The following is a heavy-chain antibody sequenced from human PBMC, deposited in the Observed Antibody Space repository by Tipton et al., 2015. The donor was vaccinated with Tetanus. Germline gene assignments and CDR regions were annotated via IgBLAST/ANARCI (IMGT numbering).Heavy chain of an antibody. CDR1: GYTFTSYG. CDR2: ISAYNGNT. J-gene: IGHJ4*02. Sequence: QSGAEVKKPGASVKVSCKASGYTFTSYGISWARQAPGQGLEWVGWISAYNGNTNYAQKLQGRVTITTDTSPIKAYMELRSLRSDAAAVYYGARGVAGIAVALLVYWGQGTRVTVSS. D-gene: IGHD6-19*01. V-gene: IGHV1-18*01. CDR3: ARGVAGIAVALLVY.